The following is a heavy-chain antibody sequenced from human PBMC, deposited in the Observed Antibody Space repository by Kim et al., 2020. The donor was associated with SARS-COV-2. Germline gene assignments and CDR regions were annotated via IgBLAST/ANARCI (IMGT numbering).Heavy chain of an antibody. CDR3: ARGVRFLEWEIDY. V-gene: IGHV3-21*01. D-gene: IGHD3-3*01. J-gene: IGHJ4*02. Sequence: YADSGKGQFTITRNNAKNSLYQQMNGLGAEDTAVYYGARGVRFLEWEIDYWGQGTLVTVSS.